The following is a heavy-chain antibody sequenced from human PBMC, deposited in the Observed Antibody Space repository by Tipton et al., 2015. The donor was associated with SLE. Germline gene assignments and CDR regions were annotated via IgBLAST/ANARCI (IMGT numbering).Heavy chain of an antibody. D-gene: IGHD3-10*01. CDR2: ISYDGSIK. Sequence: RSLRLSCAASGFTFSSYGMHWVRQAPGKGLEWVAVISYDGSIKYYSDSVKGRFTISRDNSRNTLYLQMNSLRAEDTSVYYCAKAEGSLGSRNFLDYWGQGTLVTVSS. V-gene: IGHV3-30*18. J-gene: IGHJ4*02. CDR1: GFTFSSYG. CDR3: AKAEGSLGSRNFLDY.